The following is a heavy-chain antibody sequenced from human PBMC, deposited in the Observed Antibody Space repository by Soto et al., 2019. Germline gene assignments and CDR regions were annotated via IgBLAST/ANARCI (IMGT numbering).Heavy chain of an antibody. Sequence: QVQLQESGPGLVKPSETLSLPCTVSGGSISSYYWGWIRQPPGKGLEWIGYIHYSGSTNYNPSLRSRVTISVDTPKNQFSLKVNSMIAADTAIYYCARGGVAARKGRWFDPWGQGTLVTVSS. D-gene: IGHD6-25*01. J-gene: IGHJ5*02. CDR2: IHYSGST. CDR3: ARGGVAARKGRWFDP. CDR1: GGSISSYY. V-gene: IGHV4-59*01.